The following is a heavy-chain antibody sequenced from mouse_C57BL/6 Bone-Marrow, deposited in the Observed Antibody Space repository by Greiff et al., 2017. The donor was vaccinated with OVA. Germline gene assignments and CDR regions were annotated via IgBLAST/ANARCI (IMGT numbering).Heavy chain of an antibody. CDR3: ARGDGTWYFDV. Sequence: QVQLQQSGAELVKPGASVKLSCKASGYTFTSYWMHWVKQRPGQGLEWIGMIHPNSCSTNYNEKFKSKATLTVDKSSSTAYMQLSSLTSEDSAVYYCARGDGTWYFDVWGTGTTVTVSS. J-gene: IGHJ1*03. V-gene: IGHV1-64*01. D-gene: IGHD2-1*01. CDR1: GYTFTSYW. CDR2: IHPNSCST.